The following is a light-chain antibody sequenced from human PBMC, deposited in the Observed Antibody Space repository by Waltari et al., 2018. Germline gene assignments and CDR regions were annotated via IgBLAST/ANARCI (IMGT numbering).Light chain of an antibody. CDR1: QNIITW. V-gene: IGKV1-5*03. J-gene: IGKJ2*01. CDR3: QQYDDFPST. CDR2: TAS. Sequence: DIQMTQSPSTLSVSVGDRVTITCRASQNIITWLAWYQQKPGKPPRLLVHTASFLETGVPSRFSASGSETTVTLTINSLQPDDRATYYCQQYDDFPSTLGQGTKVESK.